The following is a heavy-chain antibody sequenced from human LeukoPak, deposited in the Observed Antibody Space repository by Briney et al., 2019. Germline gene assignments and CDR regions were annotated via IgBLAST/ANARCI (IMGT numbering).Heavy chain of an antibody. Sequence: PSETLSLTCAVSGGSISSGSYYWGWIRQPPGKGLEWIGSIYYTGSTYYNPSLKSRVTISVDTSKDQFSLNLSSVTAADTAVYYCARLDWSNWCFDLWGRGTLVIVSS. CDR3: ARLDWSNWCFDL. V-gene: IGHV4-39*01. J-gene: IGHJ2*01. D-gene: IGHD3/OR15-3a*01. CDR1: GGSISSGSYY. CDR2: IYYTGST.